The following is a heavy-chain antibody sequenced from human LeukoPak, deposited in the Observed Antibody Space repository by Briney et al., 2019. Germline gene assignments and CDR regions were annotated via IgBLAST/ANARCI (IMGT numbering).Heavy chain of an antibody. D-gene: IGHD5-12*01. Sequence: PGGSLRLSCEASGFTLSSKLMSWVRQAPGKGLEWVSVIYSGGTTYYADSVKGRFTIYRDISKNTLHLQMNSLRAEDTAVYYCARDGYGYNYMVVWGRGTTVTVSS. CDR2: IYSGGTT. J-gene: IGHJ6*03. V-gene: IGHV3-53*01. CDR3: ARDGYGYNYMVV. CDR1: GFTLSSKL.